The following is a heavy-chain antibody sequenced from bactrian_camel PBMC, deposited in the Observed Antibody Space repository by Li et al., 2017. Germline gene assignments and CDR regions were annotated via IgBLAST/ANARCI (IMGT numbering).Heavy chain of an antibody. CDR2: IYSGPPTT. CDR1: GYIFDSCG. Sequence: QLVEFEGGSVQSRGSLKLSCVHSGYIFDSCGMGWYREVSGKEREGVAAIYSGPPTTFYADSVKGRFFISRDNANTVHLQMDNLEPEDTAVYYCAADDGGSSPERVTDFGYWGQGTQVTVS. D-gene: IGHD6*01. V-gene: IGHV3S40*01. J-gene: IGHJ6*01. CDR3: AADDGGSSPERVTDFGY.